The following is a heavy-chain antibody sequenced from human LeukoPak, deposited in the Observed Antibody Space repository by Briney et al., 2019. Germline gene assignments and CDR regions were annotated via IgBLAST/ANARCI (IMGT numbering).Heavy chain of an antibody. CDR2: ISGSGDNT. D-gene: IGHD2-2*01. J-gene: IGHJ4*02. Sequence: GGSLRLSCAASGFTFSSYAMSWVRQAPAKGLEWVSAISGSGDNTYYADSVKGRFTISRDNSKKSLYLQMNSLRAEDPDVYYRAPGPCSSTSCYAAEGYWGQGTLVTVSS. CDR3: APGPCSSTSCYAAEGY. V-gene: IGHV3-23*01. CDR1: GFTFSSYA.